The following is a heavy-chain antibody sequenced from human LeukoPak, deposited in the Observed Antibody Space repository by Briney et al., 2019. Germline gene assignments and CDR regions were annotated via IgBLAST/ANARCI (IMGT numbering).Heavy chain of an antibody. J-gene: IGHJ4*02. CDR3: ARESADDYVWGSYRSYGLDY. CDR1: GFTVSSNY. V-gene: IGHV3-66*01. Sequence: GGSLRLSCAASGFTVSSNYMSWVRQAPGKGLEWVSVIYSGGSTYYADSVKGRFTISRDNSKNTLYLQMNSLRAEDTAVYYCARESADDYVWGSYRSYGLDYWGQGTLVTVSS. D-gene: IGHD3-16*02. CDR2: IYSGGST.